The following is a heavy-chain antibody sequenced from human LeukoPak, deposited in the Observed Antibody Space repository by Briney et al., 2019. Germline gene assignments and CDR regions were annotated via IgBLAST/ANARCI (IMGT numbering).Heavy chain of an antibody. J-gene: IGHJ4*02. CDR1: GGTFSSYA. D-gene: IGHD1-26*01. V-gene: IGHV1-69*05. CDR3: ASRRWDDSDFDY. Sequence: SVKVSCKASGGTFSSYAISWVRQAPGQGLEWMGGIIPIFGTANYAQKFQGRVTITTDESTSTAYMELSSLRSEDTAVHYCASRRWDDSDFDYWGQGTLVTVSS. CDR2: IIPIFGTA.